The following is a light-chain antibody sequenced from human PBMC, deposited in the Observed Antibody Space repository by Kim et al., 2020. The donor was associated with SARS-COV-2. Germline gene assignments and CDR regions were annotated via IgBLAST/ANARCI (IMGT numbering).Light chain of an antibody. CDR3: QAWDSSTVV. V-gene: IGLV3-1*01. J-gene: IGLJ2*01. Sequence: ASPGRTASITCSGDKLGDKYACWYQQKPGQSPVLVIYQDSKRPSGIPERFSGSNSGNTATLTISGTQAMDEADYYCQAWDSSTVVFGGGTQLTVL. CDR2: QDS. CDR1: KLGDKY.